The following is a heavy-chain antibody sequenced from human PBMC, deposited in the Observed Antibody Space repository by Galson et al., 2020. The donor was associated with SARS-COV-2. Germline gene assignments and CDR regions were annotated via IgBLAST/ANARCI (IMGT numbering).Heavy chain of an antibody. J-gene: IGHJ4*02. V-gene: IGHV4-59*08. CDR1: GDSLSSHY. D-gene: IGHD2-8*02. Sequence: SETLSLTCNVSGDSLSSHYWNWLRQPPGKGLEWIAYIAYNSRSFYNPSLKSRVTISMDTSGRQLSLKLRSVTAADTAMYYCAGFCIGRVCSDWSYWGQGTPVTVSS. CDR2: IAYNSRS. CDR3: AGFCIGRVCSDWSY.